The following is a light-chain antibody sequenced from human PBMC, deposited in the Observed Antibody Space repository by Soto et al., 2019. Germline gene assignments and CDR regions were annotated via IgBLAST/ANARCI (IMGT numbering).Light chain of an antibody. V-gene: IGKV1-5*01. Sequence: GDRVTITCRASQSISSLLAWYQQKPGKAPKLLIYDASSLESGVPARFSGGGSGTEFTLTISSLQSEDFAVYYCQQYNNWLWTFGQGTKVDI. J-gene: IGKJ1*01. CDR3: QQYNNWLWT. CDR1: QSISSL. CDR2: DAS.